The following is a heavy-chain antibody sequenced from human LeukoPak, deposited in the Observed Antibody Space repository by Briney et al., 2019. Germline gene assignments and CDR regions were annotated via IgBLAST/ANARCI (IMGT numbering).Heavy chain of an antibody. CDR1: GFTFTNAW. CDR2: IKSKTDGETT. Sequence: PGGSLRLSCVDSGFTFTNAWMSWVRQAPGNGLEWIGRIKSKTDGETTNYAEPVRGRFTISRDDSKSAVYLQMNSLKIEDTAVYYCTTDLGTYYHGSQRLIPIDYWGQGTLVTVSS. J-gene: IGHJ4*02. V-gene: IGHV3-15*01. CDR3: TTDLGTYYHGSQRLIPIDY. D-gene: IGHD3-10*01.